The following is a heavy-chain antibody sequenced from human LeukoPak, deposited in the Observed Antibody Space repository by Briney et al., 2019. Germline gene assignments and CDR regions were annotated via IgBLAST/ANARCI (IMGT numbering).Heavy chain of an antibody. Sequence: PGGSLRLSCAASGFTFSSYAMSWVRQAPGKGLEWVSAISGSGGSTYYADSVKGRFTISRDNAKSSLYLQMNSLRADDTAVFYCARDRRAAAGGFDYWGQGTLVTVSS. V-gene: IGHV3-23*01. CDR1: GFTFSSYA. CDR3: ARDRRAAAGGFDY. D-gene: IGHD6-13*01. CDR2: ISGSGGST. J-gene: IGHJ4*02.